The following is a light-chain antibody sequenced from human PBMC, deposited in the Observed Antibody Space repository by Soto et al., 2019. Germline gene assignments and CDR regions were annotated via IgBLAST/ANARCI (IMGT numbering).Light chain of an antibody. J-gene: IGLJ1*01. CDR3: CSYTTSSTYV. V-gene: IGLV2-14*01. CDR2: EVI. CDR1: RSDVGGYPY. Sequence: QPALSQPASVSGSPGQSITISCTGPRSDVGGYPYVSWYQQHPGKARKLMIYEVINRRSGVSNRFSGSKSDNTASLTIPGLQAEDEADYYCCSYTTSSTYVFGTGTKVTVL.